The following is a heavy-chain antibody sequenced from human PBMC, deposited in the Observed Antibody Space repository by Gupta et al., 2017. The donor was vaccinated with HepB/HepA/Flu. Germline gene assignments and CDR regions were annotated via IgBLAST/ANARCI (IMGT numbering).Heavy chain of an antibody. CDR1: GYTFTSYY. J-gene: IGHJ4*02. CDR3: ARGGGAAPYYDFWSGYWAFDY. V-gene: IGHV1-46*01. Sequence: QVQLVQSGAEVKKPGASVKVSCKASGYTFTSYYMHWVRQAPGQGLEWMGIINPSGGSTSYEQKFQGRVTMTRDTSTSTVYMELSSLRSEDTAVYYCARGGGAAPYYDFWSGYWAFDYWGQGTLVTVSS. CDR2: INPSGGST. D-gene: IGHD3-3*01.